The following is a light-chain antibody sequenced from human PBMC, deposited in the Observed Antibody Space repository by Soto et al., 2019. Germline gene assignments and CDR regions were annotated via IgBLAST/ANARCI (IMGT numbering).Light chain of an antibody. CDR2: EVS. CDR3: CSYAGSRTFV. CDR1: SSDVGSYNL. J-gene: IGLJ1*01. Sequence: QSALTQPASGSGSPGQSITISCTGTSSDVGSYNLVSWYQQHPGRAPKLMIYEVSKRPSGVSNGFSGSKSGNTASLTISGLQADDEAYYYCCSYAGSRTFVFGTGTKPTVL. V-gene: IGLV2-23*02.